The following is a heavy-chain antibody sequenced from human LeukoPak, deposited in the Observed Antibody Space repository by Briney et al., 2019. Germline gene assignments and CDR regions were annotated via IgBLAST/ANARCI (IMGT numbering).Heavy chain of an antibody. D-gene: IGHD3-22*01. CDR3: ARHYDSSGYWYYFDY. CDR2: VYYSGSS. Sequence: SETLSLTCTVSGGSISSYYWSWIRQPPGKGLDWIGYVYYSGSSNYNPSLKSRVTISVDTSKNQFSLKLSSVTAADTAVYYCARHYDSSGYWYYFDYWGQGALVTASS. J-gene: IGHJ4*02. V-gene: IGHV4-59*08. CDR1: GGSISSYY.